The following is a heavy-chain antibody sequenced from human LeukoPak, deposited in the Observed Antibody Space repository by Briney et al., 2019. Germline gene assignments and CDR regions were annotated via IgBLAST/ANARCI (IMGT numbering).Heavy chain of an antibody. CDR3: ARAPITSPFYFDY. V-gene: IGHV3-20*04. J-gene: IGHJ4*02. D-gene: IGHD2-2*01. CDR2: INWSGGST. CDR1: GFTFDEHG. Sequence: GGSLRLSCAGTGFTFDEHGMSWVRQVPGKGLEWGSGINWSGGSTGYADPLRGRFTISRDNAKNSLYLQMDSLRAEDTALYYCARAPITSPFYFDYWGQGTLVTVSS.